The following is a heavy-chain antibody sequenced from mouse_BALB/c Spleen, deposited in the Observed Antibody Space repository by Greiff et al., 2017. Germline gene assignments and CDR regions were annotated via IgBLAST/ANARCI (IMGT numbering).Heavy chain of an antibody. CDR2: ISCYNGAT. CDR3: ARGVDDGYHYFDY. Sequence: LVKTGASVKISCKASGYSFTGYYMHWVKQSHGKSLEWIGYISCYNGATSYNQKFKGKATFTVDTSSSTAYMQFNSLTSEDSAVYYCARGVDDGYHYFDYWGQGTTLTVSS. J-gene: IGHJ2*01. CDR1: GYSFTGYY. D-gene: IGHD2-3*01. V-gene: IGHV1S34*01.